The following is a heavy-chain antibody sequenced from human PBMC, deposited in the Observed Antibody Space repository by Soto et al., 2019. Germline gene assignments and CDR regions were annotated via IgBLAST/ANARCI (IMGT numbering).Heavy chain of an antibody. Sequence: SETLSLTCTVSGGSISSSSYYWGWIRQPPGKGLEWIGSIYYSGSTYYNPSLKSRVTISVDTSKKQFSLKLSSVTAADTAVYYCAREPGSPIYSGSYSSLAFDIWGQGTMVT. CDR1: GGSISSSSYY. V-gene: IGHV4-39*07. D-gene: IGHD1-26*01. J-gene: IGHJ3*02. CDR2: IYYSGST. CDR3: AREPGSPIYSGSYSSLAFDI.